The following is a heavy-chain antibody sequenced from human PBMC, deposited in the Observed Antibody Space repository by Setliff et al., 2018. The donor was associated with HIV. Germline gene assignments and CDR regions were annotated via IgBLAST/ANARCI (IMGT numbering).Heavy chain of an antibody. CDR1: GYTFIGDY. J-gene: IGHJ3*02. CDR3: ARGGLATGAFDI. V-gene: IGHV1-2*02. Sequence: ASVKVSCKASGYTFIGDYMHWVQQAPGQGLEWMGWINPNSGGTNFAQKFQGRVTMTRDTSISTAYMELSRLRSDDTAVYYCARGGLATGAFDIWGQGTMVTVSS. D-gene: IGHD5-12*01. CDR2: INPNSGGT.